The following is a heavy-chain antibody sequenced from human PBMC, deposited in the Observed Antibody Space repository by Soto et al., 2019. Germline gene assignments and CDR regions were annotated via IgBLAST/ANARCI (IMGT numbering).Heavy chain of an antibody. CDR2: ISGSGGST. J-gene: IGHJ4*02. CDR1: GCTFTSYG. V-gene: IGHV3-23*01. D-gene: IGHD4-17*01. CDR3: ATTTHMTTVNRLDY. Sequence: GGSRRLSCAASGCTFTSYGMSWVRQAPGRGLESVSGISGSGGSTYYADSVKGRFTISRDNSKNTLYLQMNSLRVEDTAVYYCATTTHMTTVNRLDYRTQGTPVTVSS.